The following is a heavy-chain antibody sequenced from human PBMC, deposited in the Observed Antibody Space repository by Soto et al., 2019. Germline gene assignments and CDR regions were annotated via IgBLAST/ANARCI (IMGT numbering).Heavy chain of an antibody. CDR2: ISGYDGRT. D-gene: IGHD3-22*01. CDR1: GYTFTRYG. V-gene: IGHV1-18*01. Sequence: AVKVSCKIPGYTFTRYGICWARQSPGQGLEWMGWISGYDGRTNFAQKVQDRVTMTTDTSTSTVYMELRSLSSADTAVYYCAIVCYVPYHYCCTNFWCQGRSGTVS. J-gene: IGHJ6*02. CDR3: AIVCYVPYHYCCTNF.